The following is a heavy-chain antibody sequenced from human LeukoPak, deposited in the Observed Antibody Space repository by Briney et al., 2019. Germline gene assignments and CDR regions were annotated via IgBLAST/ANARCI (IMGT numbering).Heavy chain of an antibody. J-gene: IGHJ4*02. CDR2: MNPNSGNT. CDR3: ARVPAPLRYFDWLADY. Sequence: ASVRVSCKASGYTFTSYDIYWVRQATGQGLEWMGWMNPNSGNTGYAQKYQGRLTMTRNSSIRTAYMELSSLRSEDTAVYYCARVPAPLRYFDWLADYWGQGSLVTVSS. CDR1: GYTFTSYD. V-gene: IGHV1-8*01. D-gene: IGHD3-9*01.